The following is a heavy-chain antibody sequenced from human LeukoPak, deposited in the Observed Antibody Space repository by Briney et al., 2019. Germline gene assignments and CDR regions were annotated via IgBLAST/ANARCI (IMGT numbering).Heavy chain of an antibody. D-gene: IGHD2-2*01. V-gene: IGHV3-64*01. CDR3: ARAEYCSSTSCYSPYYYYYYMDV. Sequence: HPGGSLRVSCAASGFTFSSYAMHWLRQAPGKGLEYVLAISSNGGSTYYAISVRGRFTISRDNSKNTLYVQMGSLRDEDKAVYYCARAEYCSSTSCYSPYYYYYYMDVWGKGTTVTVS. J-gene: IGHJ6*03. CDR2: ISSNGGST. CDR1: GFTFSSYA.